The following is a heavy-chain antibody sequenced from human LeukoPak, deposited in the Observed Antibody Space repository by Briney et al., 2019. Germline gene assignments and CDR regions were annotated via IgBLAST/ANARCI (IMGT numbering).Heavy chain of an antibody. CDR1: GGSISSSSFY. CDR2: INYSGST. J-gene: IGHJ4*02. Sequence: SETLSLTCTVSGGSISSSSFYWGWIRQPPGKGLEWIGSINYSGSTHYNPSLKSRVTISVDTSKNQFPLMLSSVTAADTAVYYCARREGPPKNFDFWGQGSLVTVSS. V-gene: IGHV4-39*01. CDR3: ARREGPPKNFDF.